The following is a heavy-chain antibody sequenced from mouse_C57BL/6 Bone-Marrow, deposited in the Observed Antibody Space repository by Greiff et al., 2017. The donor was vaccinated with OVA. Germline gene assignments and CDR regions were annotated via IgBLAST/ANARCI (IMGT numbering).Heavy chain of an antibody. V-gene: IGHV10-1*01. CDR1: GFSFNTYA. J-gene: IGHJ4*01. CDR3: VRHGYYAMDY. CDR2: IRSKSNNYAT. Sequence: EVKLMESGGGLVQPKGSLKLSCAASGFSFNTYAMNWVRQAPGKGLEWVGRIRSKSNNYATYYADSVKDRFTISRDDSESMLYLQMNNLKTEDTAMYYCVRHGYYAMDYWGQGTSVTVSS.